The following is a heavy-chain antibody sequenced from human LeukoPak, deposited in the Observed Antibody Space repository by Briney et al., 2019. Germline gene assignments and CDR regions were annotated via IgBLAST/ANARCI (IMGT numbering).Heavy chain of an antibody. J-gene: IGHJ3*02. CDR3: AREYSSLTNAFDI. V-gene: IGHV1-18*01. CDR2: ISANNGDT. CDR1: GYTFTSIG. D-gene: IGHD6-6*01. Sequence: ASVKVSCKASGYTFTSIGFTWLRQPPGQGLGWVGWISANNGDTVYAQKLQDRVTMTIDTSTTTVYMELRSLRSDDTAVYYCAREYSSLTNAFDIWGQGTMVTVSS.